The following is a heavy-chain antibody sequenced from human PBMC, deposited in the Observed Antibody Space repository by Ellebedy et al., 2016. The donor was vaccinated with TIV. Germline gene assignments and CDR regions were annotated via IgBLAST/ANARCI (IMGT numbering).Heavy chain of an antibody. CDR2: VSGSGGAT. J-gene: IGHJ4*02. Sequence: GESLKISCAASGFTFSNYAMTWVRQAPGKGLECVSIVSGSGGATYYADSVKGRFTISRDNFKNILFLQMNSLRAEDTAVYYCARDWQTSGSGSYHIDSWGQGTLVTVSS. D-gene: IGHD3-10*01. CDR1: GFTFSNYA. CDR3: ARDWQTSGSGSYHIDS. V-gene: IGHV3-23*01.